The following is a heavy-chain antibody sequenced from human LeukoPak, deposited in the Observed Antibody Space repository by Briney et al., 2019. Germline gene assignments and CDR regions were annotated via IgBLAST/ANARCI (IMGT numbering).Heavy chain of an antibody. CDR3: ARARISSGWYFVGA. V-gene: IGHV4-39*07. CDR2: IYYSGST. J-gene: IGHJ4*02. Sequence: SETLSLTCTVSGGSISSSSYYWGWIRQPPGKGLEWIGSIYYSGSTYYNPSLKSRVTISVDTSKNQFSLKLSSVTAADTAVYYCARARISSGWYFVGAWGQGTLVTVSS. CDR1: GGSISSSSYY. D-gene: IGHD6-19*01.